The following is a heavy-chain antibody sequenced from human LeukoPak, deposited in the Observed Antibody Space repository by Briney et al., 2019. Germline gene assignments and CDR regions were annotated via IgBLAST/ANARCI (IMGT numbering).Heavy chain of an antibody. J-gene: IGHJ6*03. Sequence: GGSLRLSCAASGFTFSSYRMYWVRQAPGKGLVWVSRINSDGSSTTYADSVKGRFTISRDNAKNTLYLQMNSLRAEDTALYYCAKDRGSSSSRYYYYMDVWGKGTTVTVSS. V-gene: IGHV3-74*03. CDR3: AKDRGSSSSRYYYYMDV. CDR1: GFTFSSYR. CDR2: INSDGSST. D-gene: IGHD6-6*01.